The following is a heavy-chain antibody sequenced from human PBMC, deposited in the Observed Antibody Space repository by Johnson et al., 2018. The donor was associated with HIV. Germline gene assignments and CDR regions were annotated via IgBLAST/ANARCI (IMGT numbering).Heavy chain of an antibody. J-gene: IGHJ3*02. D-gene: IGHD6-13*01. CDR3: ARDQRHIAAAGPPDAFDI. CDR1: GFTFSSYW. Sequence: VQLVESGGGLVQPGGSLRLSCAASGFTFSSYWMSWVRQAPGKGLEWVANIKQDGSEKYYVDSVKGRFTISRDNAKNSLYLQMNSLRAEDTAVYYCARDQRHIAAAGPPDAFDIWGQWTMVTVSS. V-gene: IGHV3-7*05. CDR2: IKQDGSEK.